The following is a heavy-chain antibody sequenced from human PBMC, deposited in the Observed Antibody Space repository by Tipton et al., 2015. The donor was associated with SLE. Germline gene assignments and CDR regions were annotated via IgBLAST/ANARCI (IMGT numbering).Heavy chain of an antibody. Sequence: GLVKPSETLSLTCTVSGGSINGYYWSWIRQPPGKGLEWIAFIYSTGSTNYNPSLKSRVTISVDASKNQFSLKVTSVTSADTALYYCARQPSNTATFDIWGQGTLVTVSS. CDR2: IYSTGST. CDR1: GGSINGYY. CDR3: ARQPSNTATFDI. D-gene: IGHD1-14*01. J-gene: IGHJ3*02. V-gene: IGHV4-59*01.